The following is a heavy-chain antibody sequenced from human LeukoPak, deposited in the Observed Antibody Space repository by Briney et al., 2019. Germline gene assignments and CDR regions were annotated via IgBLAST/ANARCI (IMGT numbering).Heavy chain of an antibody. J-gene: IGHJ4*02. CDR2: INPSGGST. Sequence: AASVKVSCKASGYTFTSYYMHWVRQAPGQGLEWMGIINPSGGSTSYAQKFQGRVTMTRDTSISTAYMELSRLRPDDTAVYYCARDLPTYYDILTGYGLDYWGQGTLVTVSS. V-gene: IGHV1-46*01. CDR3: ARDLPTYYDILTGYGLDY. CDR1: GYTFTSYY. D-gene: IGHD3-9*01.